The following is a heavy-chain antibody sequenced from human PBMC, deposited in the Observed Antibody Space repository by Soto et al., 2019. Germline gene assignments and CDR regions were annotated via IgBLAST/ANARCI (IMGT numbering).Heavy chain of an antibody. CDR1: GGSISSFS. CDR2: IYFSGST. D-gene: IGHD3-9*01. V-gene: IGHV4-59*01. J-gene: IGHJ5*02. Sequence: PDALPPPSTVSGGSISSFSWRWIRHPPGKGLEWLGYIYFSGSTNYNPSLKSRVTMSVDTSTTQLSLKLSSGTAADTAVYYCARAGPTPYYDVLTGYQSNWFDPWGQGTRVTVSS. CDR3: ARAGPTPYYDVLTGYQSNWFDP.